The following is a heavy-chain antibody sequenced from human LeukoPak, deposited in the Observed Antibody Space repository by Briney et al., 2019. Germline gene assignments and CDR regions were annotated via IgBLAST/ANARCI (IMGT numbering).Heavy chain of an antibody. CDR1: GFTLSNHW. CDR3: ARNNGMDV. CDR2: VNRDGSET. Sequence: GGSLRLSCAASGFTLSNHWMTWVRQVPGRGPEWMANVNRDGSETYYLDSVKGRFTISKGNAKNSLYLQMNSLRAEDTALYHCARNNGMDVWGQGTTVIVSS. V-gene: IGHV3-7*03. J-gene: IGHJ6*02.